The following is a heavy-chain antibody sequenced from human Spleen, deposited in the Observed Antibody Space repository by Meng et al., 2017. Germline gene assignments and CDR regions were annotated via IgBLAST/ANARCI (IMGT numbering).Heavy chain of an antibody. CDR2: ITSSGRTK. D-gene: IGHD2-21*02. V-gene: IGHV3-48*03. Sequence: GGSLRLSCVASGFSFSSYEMNWVRQAPGKGLEWVSYITSSGRTKKYADSGRGRFTISRDNAKNSLYLQMNSLRAEDTAIYYCARTAYCGGDCYSHIDSWGQGTLVTVSS. CDR1: GFSFSSYE. J-gene: IGHJ4*02. CDR3: ARTAYCGGDCYSHIDS.